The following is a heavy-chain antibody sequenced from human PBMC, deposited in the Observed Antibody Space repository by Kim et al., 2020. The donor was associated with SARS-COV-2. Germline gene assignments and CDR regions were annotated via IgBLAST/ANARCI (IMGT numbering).Heavy chain of an antibody. V-gene: IGHV1-46*01. J-gene: IGHJ3*02. CDR3: ARASSSWYDGAFDI. D-gene: IGHD6-13*01. Sequence: AQKFQRRVTMTRDTSTSTVYMELSSLRSEDTAVYYCARASSSWYDGAFDIWGQGTMVTVSS.